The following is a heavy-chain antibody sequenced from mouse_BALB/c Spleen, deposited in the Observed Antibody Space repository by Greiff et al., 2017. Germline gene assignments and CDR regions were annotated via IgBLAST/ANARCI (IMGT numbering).Heavy chain of an antibody. Sequence: EVQLQQSGAELVKPGASVKLSCTASGFNIKDTYMHWVKQRPEQGLEWIGRIDPANGNTKYDPKFQGKATITADTSSNTAYLQLSSLTSEDTAVYYCDVTTAHAMDYWGQGTSVTVSS. J-gene: IGHJ4*01. CDR2: IDPANGNT. D-gene: IGHD1-2*01. CDR3: DVTTAHAMDY. V-gene: IGHV14-3*02. CDR1: GFNIKDTY.